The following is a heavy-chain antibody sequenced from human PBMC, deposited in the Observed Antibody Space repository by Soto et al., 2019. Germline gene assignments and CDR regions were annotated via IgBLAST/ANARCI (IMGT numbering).Heavy chain of an antibody. J-gene: IGHJ3*02. CDR3: ARVRSYRVNDAFDI. CDR1: GFTVSSNY. D-gene: IGHD1-26*01. V-gene: IGHV3-66*01. Sequence: GGSLRLSCAASGFTVSSNYMSWVRQAPGKGLEWVSVIYSGGSTYYADSVKGRFTISRDNSKNTLYLQMNSLRAEDTAVYYCARVRSYRVNDAFDIWGQGTMVTVSS. CDR2: IYSGGST.